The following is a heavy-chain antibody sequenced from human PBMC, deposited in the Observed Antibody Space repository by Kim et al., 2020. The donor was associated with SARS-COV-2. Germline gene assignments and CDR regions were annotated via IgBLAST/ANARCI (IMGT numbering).Heavy chain of an antibody. CDR3: ARPLVRGVISNAFDI. D-gene: IGHD3-10*01. V-gene: IGHV5-51*01. CDR2: ICPGDSDT. CDR1: GYSFSNYC. Sequence: GESLKISCKGSGYSFSNYCIGWVRQMPGKGLEWVGIICPGDSDTRYSPSFQGQVTISADKSINTAYLQWSSLKASDTAMYYCARPLVRGVISNAFDIWGQGTMVSVSS. J-gene: IGHJ3*02.